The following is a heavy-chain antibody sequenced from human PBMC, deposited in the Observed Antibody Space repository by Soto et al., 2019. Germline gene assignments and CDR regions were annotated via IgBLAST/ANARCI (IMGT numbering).Heavy chain of an antibody. CDR1: GGTFSSYS. CDR3: AIEYSSSPPYYPIGY. CDR2: IIPIFGTA. D-gene: IGHD6-6*01. V-gene: IGHV1-69*01. Sequence: QVQLVQSGAEVQKPGSSVKVSCKASGGTFSSYSISWVRQAPGQGLEWMGGIIPIFGTANYAQKFQGRVTNTADESTSTAYMELSSLRSDDTAVYYCAIEYSSSPPYYPIGYWGQGTLVTVSS. J-gene: IGHJ4*02.